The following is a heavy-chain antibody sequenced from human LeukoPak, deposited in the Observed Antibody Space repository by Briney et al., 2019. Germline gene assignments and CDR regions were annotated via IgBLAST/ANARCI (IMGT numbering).Heavy chain of an antibody. V-gene: IGHV3-9*01. CDR1: GFTFDDYA. Sequence: PGRSLRLSCVASGFTFDDYAMHWVRQAPGKGLEWVSGISWNSGNIDYVDSVKGRFTISRDNAKSSLYLQMHSLRAEDTALYYCGKGGYYDSSGPPDYWGQGYLVTVSS. CDR3: GKGGYYDSSGPPDY. D-gene: IGHD3-22*01. J-gene: IGHJ4*02. CDR2: ISWNSGNI.